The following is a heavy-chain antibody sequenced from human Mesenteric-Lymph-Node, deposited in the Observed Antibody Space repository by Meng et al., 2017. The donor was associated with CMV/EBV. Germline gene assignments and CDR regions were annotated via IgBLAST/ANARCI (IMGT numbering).Heavy chain of an antibody. Sequence: GESLKISCAASGFTISSYNMNWVRQAPGKGLEWVSSISGSGSHIYYADSVKGRFTISRDNAKNSLYLQMNSLRVEDTAVYYCASRSIVVADTMDGYWGQGTLVTVSS. CDR1: GFTISSYN. V-gene: IGHV3-21*01. J-gene: IGHJ4*02. CDR3: ASRSIVVADTMDGY. CDR2: ISGSGSHI. D-gene: IGHD2-15*01.